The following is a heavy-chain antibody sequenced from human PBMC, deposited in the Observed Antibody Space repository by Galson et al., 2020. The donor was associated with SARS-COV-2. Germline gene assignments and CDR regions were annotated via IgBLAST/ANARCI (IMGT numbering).Heavy chain of an antibody. D-gene: IGHD3-3*01. Sequence: SETLSLTCTVSGGSISSYYWSWIRQPPGKGLEWIGYIYYSGSTNYNPSLKSRVTISVDTSKNQFSLKLSSVTAADTAVYYCARHGNYDFWSGYSIIYYYYGMDVWGQGTTVTVSS. CDR2: IYYSGST. J-gene: IGHJ6*02. CDR1: GGSISSYY. V-gene: IGHV4-59*01. CDR3: ARHGNYDFWSGYSIIYYYYGMDV.